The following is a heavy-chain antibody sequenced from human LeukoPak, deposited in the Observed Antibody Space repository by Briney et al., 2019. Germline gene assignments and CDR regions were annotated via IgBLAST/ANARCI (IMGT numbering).Heavy chain of an antibody. CDR3: ARGRIVGAYPFDY. Sequence: GGSLRLSCAASGFTVSSNYMSWVRQAPGEGLEWVSVIYSGGSTYYADSVKGRFTISRDNSKNTLYLQMNSLRAEDTAVYYCARGRIVGAYPFDYGGQGTLVTVSS. CDR2: IYSGGST. D-gene: IGHD1-26*01. J-gene: IGHJ4*02. CDR1: GFTVSSNY. V-gene: IGHV3-66*02.